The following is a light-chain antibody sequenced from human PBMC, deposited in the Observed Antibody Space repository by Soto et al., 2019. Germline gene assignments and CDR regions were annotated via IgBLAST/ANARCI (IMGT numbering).Light chain of an antibody. CDR3: QQSGSSGT. CDR2: GAS. J-gene: IGKJ1*01. V-gene: IGKV3-20*01. CDR1: QSVSSY. Sequence: IVLTLSPATLSRSPVERATLSCRASQSVSSYLLWYQQQPGQAPRLLIYGASSRATGIQDRFSGSGSGTDFPLTSSRLEPEDFAVYYCQQSGSSGTFGQGTKVDTK.